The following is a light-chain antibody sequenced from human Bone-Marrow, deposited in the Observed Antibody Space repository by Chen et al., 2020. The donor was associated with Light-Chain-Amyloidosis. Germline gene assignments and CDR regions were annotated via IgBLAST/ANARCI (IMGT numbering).Light chain of an antibody. J-gene: IGLJ2*01. Sequence: QPVLTQPPSASGTPGQRVTISCSGSSSNLGSIYVYWYQQPPGTAPKLLIYRNNQRPSGVPDRVSGSKSGTSASLAISGLRSEDEADYYCAAWDDSLSGLVVFGGGTKLTVL. V-gene: IGLV1-47*01. CDR1: SSNLGSIY. CDR3: AAWDDSLSGLVV. CDR2: RNN.